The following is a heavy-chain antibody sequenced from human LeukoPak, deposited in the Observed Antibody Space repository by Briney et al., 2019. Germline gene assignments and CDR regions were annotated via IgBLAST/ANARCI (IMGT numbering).Heavy chain of an antibody. V-gene: IGHV4-30-2*01. J-gene: IGHJ6*02. D-gene: IGHD5-18*01. Sequence: PSETLSLTCAVSGGSISSGGYSWSWIRQPPGKGLEWIGYIYHSGSTYYNPSLKSRVTISVDRSKNQFSLKLSSVTAADTAVYYCARAQGGYSYVDYYYYGMDVWGQGTTVTVSS. CDR2: IYHSGST. CDR3: ARAQGGYSYVDYYYYGMDV. CDR1: GGSISSGGYS.